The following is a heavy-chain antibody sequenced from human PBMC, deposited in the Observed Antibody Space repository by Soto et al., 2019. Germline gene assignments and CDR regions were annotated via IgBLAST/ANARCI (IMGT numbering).Heavy chain of an antibody. CDR1: GFTFSSYG. J-gene: IGHJ6*02. V-gene: IGHV3-30*18. CDR3: AKDSYHRRYYYYYGMDV. CDR2: ISYDGSNK. D-gene: IGHD3-16*01. Sequence: GGSLRLSCAASGFTFSSYGMHWVRQAPGKGLEWVAVISYDGSNKYYADSVKGRFTISRDNSKNTLYLQMNSLRAEDTAVYYCAKDSYHRRYYYYYGMDVWGQGTKVTV.